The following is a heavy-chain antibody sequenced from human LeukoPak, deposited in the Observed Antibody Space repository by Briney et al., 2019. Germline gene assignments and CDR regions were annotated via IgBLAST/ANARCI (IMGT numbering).Heavy chain of an antibody. D-gene: IGHD3-3*01. J-gene: IGHJ5*02. CDR2: IYWDDDK. CDR3: AHQSLQWGFWSGLDDWFDP. CDR1: GFSLSTSGVG. V-gene: IGHV2-5*02. Sequence: SGPTLVKPTQTLTLTCTFSGFSLSTSGVGVGWIRQPPGKALEWLALIYWDDDKRYSPSLKSRLTITKDTSKNQVVLTMTNMDPVDTATYYCAHQSLQWGFWSGLDDWFDPWGQGTLVTVSS.